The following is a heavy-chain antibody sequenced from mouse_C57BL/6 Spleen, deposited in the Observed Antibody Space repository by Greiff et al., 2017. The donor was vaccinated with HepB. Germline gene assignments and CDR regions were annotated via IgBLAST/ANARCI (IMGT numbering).Heavy chain of an antibody. Sequence: QVQLKESGPGLVQPSQSLSITCTVSGFSLTSYGVHWVRQSPGKGLEWLGVIWRGGSTDYNAAFMSRLSITKDNSKSQVFFKMNSLQADDTAIYYCAKNGATGDWYFDVGGTGTTVTVSS. CDR1: GFSLTSYG. CDR2: IWRGGST. V-gene: IGHV2-5*01. CDR3: AKNGATGDWYFDV. J-gene: IGHJ1*03. D-gene: IGHD4-1*01.